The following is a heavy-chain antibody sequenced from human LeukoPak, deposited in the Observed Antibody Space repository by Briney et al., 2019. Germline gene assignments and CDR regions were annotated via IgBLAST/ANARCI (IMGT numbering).Heavy chain of an antibody. CDR2: INPDSGGT. CDR1: AYTFTGYY. CDR3: AREGSGWYGNFDY. Sequence: EASVKVSCKASAYTFTGYYMHWVRQAPGQGREWMGWINPDSGGTNYAQKFQGRVTMTRDTSISTAYMEVSRLRSDDTAVYYCAREGSGWYGNFDYWGQGTLVTVSS. J-gene: IGHJ4*02. V-gene: IGHV1-2*02. D-gene: IGHD6-19*01.